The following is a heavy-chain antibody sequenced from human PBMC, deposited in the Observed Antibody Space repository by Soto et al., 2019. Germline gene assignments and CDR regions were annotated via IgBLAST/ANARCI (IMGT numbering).Heavy chain of an antibody. Sequence: PGGSLRLSCAASGFTFSSYGMHWVRQAPGKGLEWVANIKQDGSEKYYVDSVKGRFTISRDNAKNSLYLQMNSLRAEDTAVYYCARDQKIGYCSGGSCLDAFDIWGQGTMVTVSS. CDR1: GFTFSSYG. D-gene: IGHD2-15*01. CDR2: IKQDGSEK. V-gene: IGHV3-7*01. J-gene: IGHJ3*02. CDR3: ARDQKIGYCSGGSCLDAFDI.